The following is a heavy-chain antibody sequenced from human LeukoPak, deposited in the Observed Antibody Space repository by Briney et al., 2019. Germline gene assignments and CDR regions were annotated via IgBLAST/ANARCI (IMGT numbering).Heavy chain of an antibody. CDR1: GGSINNYY. J-gene: IGHJ3*02. CDR2: IYTRGSP. V-gene: IGHV4-4*07. CDR3: ARGRYCSADICAGGDAFDI. D-gene: IGHD2-15*01. Sequence: SETLSLTCTVSGGSINNYYWSWIRQPAGKGLEWIGRIYTRGSPNYNPSLKSRVTMSVDTSKNQFSLKLSSVTAADTAVYYCARGRYCSADICAGGDAFDIWGQGTMVSVSS.